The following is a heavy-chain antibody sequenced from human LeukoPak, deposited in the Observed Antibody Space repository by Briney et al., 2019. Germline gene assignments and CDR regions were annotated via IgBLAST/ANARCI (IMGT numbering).Heavy chain of an antibody. CDR2: IYHSGST. J-gene: IGHJ5*02. D-gene: IGHD6-13*01. CDR3: ARGDSGTWYPRGLQFDL. V-gene: IGHV4-38-2*02. Sequence: SETLSLTCTVSGYSISSGYYWGWIRQPPGKGLEWIGSIYHSGSTYYNPSLKSRVTVSVDTSKKQFSLRLTSVTAADTAIYYCARGDSGTWYPRGLQFDLWGRGTLVIVSS. CDR1: GYSISSGYY.